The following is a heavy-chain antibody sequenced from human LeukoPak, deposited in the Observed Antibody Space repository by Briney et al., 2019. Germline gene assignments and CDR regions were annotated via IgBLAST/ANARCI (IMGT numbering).Heavy chain of an antibody. Sequence: ASVKVSCKASGGTFSSYAISWVRQAPGQGLEWMGGIIPIFGTANYAQKFQGRVTMTRDTSTSTVYMELSSLRSEDTAVYYCARGVVIKTRAFDIWGQGTMVTVSS. J-gene: IGHJ3*02. CDR2: IIPIFGTA. CDR1: GGTFSSYA. CDR3: ARGVVIKTRAFDI. V-gene: IGHV1-69*05. D-gene: IGHD3-3*01.